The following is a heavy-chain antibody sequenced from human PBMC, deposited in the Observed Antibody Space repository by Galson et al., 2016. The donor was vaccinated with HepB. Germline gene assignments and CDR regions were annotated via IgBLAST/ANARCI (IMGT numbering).Heavy chain of an antibody. CDR1: GGSVSSGSYC. CDR2: IYYSGRT. D-gene: IGHD6-13*01. V-gene: IGHV4-61*01. J-gene: IGHJ6*02. CDR3: ARKITAAGYAMDV. Sequence: SETLSLTCTVSGGSVSSGSYCCNWIRQSPGKGLEWIGYIYYSGRTNYNPSLKSRVTMSVDTSKNQFSLNVTSVTAADTAVYYRARKITAAGYAMDVWGQGTPVTGSS.